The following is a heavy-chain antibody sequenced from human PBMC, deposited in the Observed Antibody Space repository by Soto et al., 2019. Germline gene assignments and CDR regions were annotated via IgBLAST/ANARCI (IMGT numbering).Heavy chain of an antibody. D-gene: IGHD3-22*01. Sequence: PGGSLRLSCAASGFTFSSYAMSWVRQAPGKGLEWVSAISGSGGSTYYADSVKGRFTISRDNSKNTLYLQMNSLRAEDTAVYYCAKEGFRVYYDSSGYPYYFDYWGQGTLVTVSS. CDR3: AKEGFRVYYDSSGYPYYFDY. CDR2: ISGSGGST. V-gene: IGHV3-23*01. CDR1: GFTFSSYA. J-gene: IGHJ4*02.